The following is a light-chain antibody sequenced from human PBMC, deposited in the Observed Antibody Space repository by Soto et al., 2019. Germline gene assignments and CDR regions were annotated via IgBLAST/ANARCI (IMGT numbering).Light chain of an antibody. CDR3: SSYTSSSTLV. V-gene: IGLV2-14*01. CDR2: EVS. CDR1: SSDVGGYNY. J-gene: IGLJ2*01. Sequence: QSALTQPASVSGAPGQTITISCTGTSSDVGGYNYVSWYQQHPGKAPKLMIYEVSNRPSGVSNRFSGSKSGNTASLTISWLQAEDEADYYCSSYTSSSTLVFGGGTKVTV.